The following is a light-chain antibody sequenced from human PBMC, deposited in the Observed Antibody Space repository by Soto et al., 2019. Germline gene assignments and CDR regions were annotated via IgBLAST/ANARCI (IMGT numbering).Light chain of an antibody. CDR2: EVS. Sequence: QSVLTQPASVSGSPGQSITISCTGTNSDVGAYNYVSWFQQHPGKAPKLIIFEVSNRPSGVSHRFSGSKSGNTASLTISGLQTEDEADYYCLSYTITSILVFGGGTKVTV. V-gene: IGLV2-14*01. J-gene: IGLJ3*02. CDR3: LSYTITSILV. CDR1: NSDVGAYNY.